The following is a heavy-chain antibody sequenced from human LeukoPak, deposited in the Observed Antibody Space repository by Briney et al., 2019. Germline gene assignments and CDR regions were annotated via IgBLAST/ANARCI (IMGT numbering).Heavy chain of an antibody. CDR1: GFTFRNFA. CDR3: ALMSSYGDSGY. D-gene: IGHD4-17*01. Sequence: GGSLRLSCEASGFTFRNFALSWVRRAPGKGPEWVSAITDNGGRTDYADSVKGRFTISRDNSNNMLHLQMNSLRAEDTAQYYCALMSSYGDSGYWGQGTLVTVSS. J-gene: IGHJ4*02. CDR2: ITDNGGRT. V-gene: IGHV3-23*01.